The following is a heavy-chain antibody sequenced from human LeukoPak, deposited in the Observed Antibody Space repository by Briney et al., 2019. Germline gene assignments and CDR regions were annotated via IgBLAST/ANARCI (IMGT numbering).Heavy chain of an antibody. CDR1: GGSISSGDYY. D-gene: IGHD2-2*02. J-gene: IGHJ6*02. V-gene: IGHV4-30-4*01. CDR3: ASRPYCSSTSCYNPNYGMDV. CDR2: IYYSGST. Sequence: SETLSLTCTVSGGSISSGDYYWSWIRQPPGTGLEWIGYIYYSGSTYYNPSLKSRVTISVDTSKNQFSLKLSSVTAADTAVYYCASRPYCSSTSCYNPNYGMDVWGQGTTVTVSS.